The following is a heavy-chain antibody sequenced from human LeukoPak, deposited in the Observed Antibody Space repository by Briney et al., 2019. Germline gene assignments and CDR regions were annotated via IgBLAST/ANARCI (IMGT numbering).Heavy chain of an antibody. CDR3: ARGVAARHDGYFDY. J-gene: IGHJ4*02. V-gene: IGHV1-8*01. D-gene: IGHD6-6*01. Sequence: ASVKVSCKASGYTFTSYGINWVRQATGQGLEWMGWMNPNSGNTGYAQKFQGRVTMTRNTSISTAYMELSSLRSEDTAVYYCARGVAARHDGYFDYWGQGTLVTVSS. CDR1: GYTFTSYG. CDR2: MNPNSGNT.